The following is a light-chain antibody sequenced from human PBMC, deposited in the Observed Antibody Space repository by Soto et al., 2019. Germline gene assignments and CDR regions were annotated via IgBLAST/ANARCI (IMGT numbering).Light chain of an antibody. J-gene: IGKJ1*01. CDR3: QQYGSSPWT. CDR2: GAY. V-gene: IGKV3-20*01. Sequence: EIVLTQSPGTLSLSPGETATLSCRASQSVSSSYLAWYQQKPGQAPRLLIFGAYNRATGIPDRFSGSGSGTDFTLTISRLEPEDFAVYYCQQYGSSPWTFGQGTKVDI. CDR1: QSVSSSY.